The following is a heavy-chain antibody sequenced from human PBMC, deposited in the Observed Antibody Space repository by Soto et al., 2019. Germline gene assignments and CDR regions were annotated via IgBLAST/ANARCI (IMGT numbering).Heavy chain of an antibody. CDR3: ARDQWELLHFDY. V-gene: IGHV4-30-4*01. D-gene: IGHD1-26*01. Sequence: PSETLSLTCTVSGGSISSGDYYWSWIRQPPGKGLEWIGYIYYSGSTYYNPSLKSRVTISVDTSKNQFSLKLSSVTAADTAVYYCARDQWELLHFDYWGQGTPVTVSS. J-gene: IGHJ4*02. CDR2: IYYSGST. CDR1: GGSISSGDYY.